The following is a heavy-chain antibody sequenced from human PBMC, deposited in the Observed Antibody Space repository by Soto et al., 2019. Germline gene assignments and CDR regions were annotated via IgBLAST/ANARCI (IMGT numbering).Heavy chain of an antibody. V-gene: IGHV2-70*01. D-gene: IGHD3-22*01. CDR1: GFSLSTSGMC. Sequence: SGPTLVNPTQTLTLTCTFSGFSLSTSGMCVSWIRQPPGKALGWLALIDWDDDKYYSTSLKTRLTISKDTSKNQVVLTMTNMDPVDTATYYCARYYYDSSGSWFDPWGQGTLVTVSS. CDR3: ARYYYDSSGSWFDP. J-gene: IGHJ5*02. CDR2: IDWDDDK.